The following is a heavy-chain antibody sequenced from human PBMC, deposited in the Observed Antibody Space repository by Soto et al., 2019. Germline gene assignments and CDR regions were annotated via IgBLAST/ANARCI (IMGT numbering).Heavy chain of an antibody. CDR2: INHSGSN. J-gene: IGHJ3*02. CDR1: GGSFSTYY. Sequence: SETLSLTCVVSGGSFSTYYYNWIRQSPGKGLEWVGEINHSGSNNYSPSLKSRVTMSLDTSKNQFSLKLTSVTAADTAVYYCARGGSNDWQVAFDIWGQGTMVTVSS. V-gene: IGHV4-34*01. D-gene: IGHD3-9*01. CDR3: ARGGSNDWQVAFDI.